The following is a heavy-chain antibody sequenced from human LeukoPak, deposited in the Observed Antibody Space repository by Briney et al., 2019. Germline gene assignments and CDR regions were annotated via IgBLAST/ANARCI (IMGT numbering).Heavy chain of an antibody. V-gene: IGHV3-30*18. CDR3: AKYSDRYYDFWSGTLHFDY. Sequence: PGRSLRLSCAASGFTFSSYGMHWVRQAPGKGLEWVAVISYDGSNKYYADSVKGRFTISRDNSKNTLYLQMNSLRAEDTAVYYCAKYSDRYYDFWSGTLHFDYWGQGTLVTVSS. CDR1: GFTFSSYG. CDR2: ISYDGSNK. J-gene: IGHJ4*02. D-gene: IGHD3-3*01.